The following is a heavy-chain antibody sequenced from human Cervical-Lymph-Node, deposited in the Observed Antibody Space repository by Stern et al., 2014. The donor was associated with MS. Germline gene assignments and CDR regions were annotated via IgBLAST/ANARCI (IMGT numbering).Heavy chain of an antibody. CDR3: AKGCTGDYCAFEI. CDR1: RFTFSSYA. V-gene: IGHV3-23*04. J-gene: IGHJ3*02. Sequence: EVQLVESGGGLVQHGGSLRLSCAASRFTFSSYAMSWVRQAPGKGLEWVSAISGSGGSTYYADSVKGRFTISRDNSKNTLYLQMNSLRAEDTAVYYCAKGCTGDYCAFEIWGQGTMVTVSS. D-gene: IGHD4-17*01. CDR2: ISGSGGST.